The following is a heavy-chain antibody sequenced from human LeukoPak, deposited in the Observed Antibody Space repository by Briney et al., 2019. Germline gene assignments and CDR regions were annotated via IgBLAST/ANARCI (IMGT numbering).Heavy chain of an antibody. CDR2: INHSGST. V-gene: IGHV4-34*01. CDR3: ARHKFNDFWSGYYTGYFDY. J-gene: IGHJ4*02. Sequence: PSETLSLTCAVYGGSFSGYYWSWIRQPPGKGLEWIGEINHSGSTNYNPSLKSRVTISVDTSKNQFSLKLSSVTAADTAVYYCARHKFNDFWSGYYTGYFDYWGQGTLVTVSS. CDR1: GGSFSGYY. D-gene: IGHD3-3*01.